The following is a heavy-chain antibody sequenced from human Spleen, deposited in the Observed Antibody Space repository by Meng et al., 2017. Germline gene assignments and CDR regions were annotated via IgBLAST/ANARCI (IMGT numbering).Heavy chain of an antibody. Sequence: SETLSLTCTVSGYSISSGYYSGWIRQPPGKGLEWIGSIYHSGYTYYNPSLKSRVTISVDTSKNEFSLKLSSVTAADTAMYYCAAGDSSSWYDYWGQGTLVTVSS. V-gene: IGHV4-38-2*02. CDR3: AAGDSSSWYDY. J-gene: IGHJ4*02. D-gene: IGHD6-13*01. CDR2: IYHSGYT. CDR1: GYSISSGYY.